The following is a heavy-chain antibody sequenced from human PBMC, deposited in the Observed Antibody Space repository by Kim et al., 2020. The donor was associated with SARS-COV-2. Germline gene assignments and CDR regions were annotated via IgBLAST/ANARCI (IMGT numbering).Heavy chain of an antibody. D-gene: IGHD6-6*01. Sequence: ADSVKGRLTISRDNAKTSLYLQMNSLRDEDTALYYCARDKTGYTSSSSDYWGQGTLVTVSS. V-gene: IGHV3-48*02. J-gene: IGHJ4*02. CDR3: ARDKTGYTSSSSDY.